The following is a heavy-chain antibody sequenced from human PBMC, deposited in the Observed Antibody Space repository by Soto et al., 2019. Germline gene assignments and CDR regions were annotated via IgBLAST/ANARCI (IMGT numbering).Heavy chain of an antibody. CDR1: GGSISSYY. Sequence: SETLSLTCTVSGGSISSYYWSWIRQPPGKGLEWIGYVYNSGSTNYNPSLKSRVTISEDTSKSQFSLKVNSMTAADTAVYYCARYRREAVAGYTLDNWGQGILVTVSS. CDR3: ARYRREAVAGYTLDN. V-gene: IGHV4-59*01. J-gene: IGHJ4*02. CDR2: VYNSGST. D-gene: IGHD6-13*01.